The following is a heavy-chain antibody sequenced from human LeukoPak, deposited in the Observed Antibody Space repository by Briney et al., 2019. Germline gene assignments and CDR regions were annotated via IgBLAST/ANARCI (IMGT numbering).Heavy chain of an antibody. V-gene: IGHV4-59*01. CDR1: GGSISSYY. CDR3: ARDNDFWSGYYHIFDP. CDR2: IYYSGST. Sequence: SETLSLTCTFSGGSISSYYWSWIRQPPGKGLEWIGYIYYSGSTNYNPSLKSRVTISVDTSKNQFSLKLSSVTAADTAVYYCARDNDFWSGYYHIFDPWGQGTLVTVSS. J-gene: IGHJ5*02. D-gene: IGHD3-3*01.